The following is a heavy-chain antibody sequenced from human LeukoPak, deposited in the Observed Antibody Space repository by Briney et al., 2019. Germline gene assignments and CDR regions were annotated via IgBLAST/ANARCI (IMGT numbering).Heavy chain of an antibody. D-gene: IGHD2-2*01. V-gene: IGHV3-23*01. Sequence: GGSLRLSCAASGFTFSSYAMSWVRQAPGKGLEWVSAISGSDGSTYYADSVKGRFTTSRDNSKNTLYPQMNSLRAEDTAVYYCAKGEYCSSTSCYGFQYYYYGMDVWGQGTTVTVSS. CDR3: AKGEYCSSTSCYGFQYYYYGMDV. J-gene: IGHJ6*02. CDR1: GFTFSSYA. CDR2: ISGSDGST.